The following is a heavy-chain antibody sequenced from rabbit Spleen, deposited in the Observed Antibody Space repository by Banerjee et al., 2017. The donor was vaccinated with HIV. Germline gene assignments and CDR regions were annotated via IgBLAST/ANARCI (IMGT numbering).Heavy chain of an antibody. CDR2: IDAGSSGFT. D-gene: IGHD2-1*01. CDR1: GFSFSGDSY. Sequence: QEQLVESGGGLVQPEGSLTLTCTASGFSFSGDSYMCWVRQAPGKGLEWVVCIDAGSSGFTYFASWANGRFTISSHNAQNTLYLQLSSLTAADTATYFCVRDQAGDADYGPYYLNLWGQGTLVTVS. V-gene: IGHV1S45*01. CDR3: VRDQAGDADYGPYYLNL. J-gene: IGHJ4*01.